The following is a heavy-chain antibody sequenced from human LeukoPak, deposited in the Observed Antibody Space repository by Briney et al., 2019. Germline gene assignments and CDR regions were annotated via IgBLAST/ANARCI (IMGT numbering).Heavy chain of an antibody. Sequence: SETLSLTCTVSGGSISSSSYYWGWIRQPPGKGLEWIGSIYYSGSTYYNPSLKSRVTISVDTSKNQFSLKLSSVTAADTAVYYCARAWLRLNPYFDYWGQGTLVTVSS. J-gene: IGHJ4*02. CDR3: ARAWLRLNPYFDY. D-gene: IGHD5-12*01. V-gene: IGHV4-39*07. CDR1: GGSISSSSYY. CDR2: IYYSGST.